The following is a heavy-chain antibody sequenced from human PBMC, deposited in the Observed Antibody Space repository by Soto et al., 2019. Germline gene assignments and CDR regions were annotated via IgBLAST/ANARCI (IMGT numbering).Heavy chain of an antibody. D-gene: IGHD5-12*01. CDR3: AREGNLGRWLQPLDF. CDR1: GGSISSSNW. J-gene: IGHJ4*02. V-gene: IGHV4-4*02. CDR2: IYHSGST. Sequence: PSETLSLTCAVSGGSISSSNWWSWVRQPPGKGLEWIGEIYHSGSTYYNPSLKSRVTMSLDTSKNQFSLRLISVTAADTAKYFCAREGNLGRWLQPLDFWGQGTLVTVSS.